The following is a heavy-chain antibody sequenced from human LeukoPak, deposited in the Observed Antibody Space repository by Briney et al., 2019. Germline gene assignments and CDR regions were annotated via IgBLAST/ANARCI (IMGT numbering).Heavy chain of an antibody. D-gene: IGHD3-3*01. V-gene: IGHV1-69*01. CDR3: ARPLGIFGVVPMGLYYYGMDV. Sequence: ASVKVSCKASGGTFSSYAISWVRQAPGQGLEWMGGIIPIFGTANYAQKFQGRVTITADESTSTAYMELSGLRSEDTAVYYCARPLGIFGVVPMGLYYYGMDVWGQGTTVTVSS. CDR1: GGTFSSYA. J-gene: IGHJ6*02. CDR2: IIPIFGTA.